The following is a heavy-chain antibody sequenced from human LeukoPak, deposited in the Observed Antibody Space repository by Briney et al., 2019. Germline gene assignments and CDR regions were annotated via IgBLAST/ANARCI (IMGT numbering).Heavy chain of an antibody. D-gene: IGHD5-18*01. V-gene: IGHV3-11*01. J-gene: IGHJ4*02. CDR1: GFSFSDYY. CDR2: ISISGNTI. CDR3: ARGYNPPPKGYFDY. Sequence: PGGSLRLSCAASGFSFSDYYMAWIRQAPGKGLEWLSYISISGNTIYYADSVRGRFTISRDNAKDSVYLQMNSLRADDTAVYYCARGYNPPPKGYFDYWGQGTLVTVSS.